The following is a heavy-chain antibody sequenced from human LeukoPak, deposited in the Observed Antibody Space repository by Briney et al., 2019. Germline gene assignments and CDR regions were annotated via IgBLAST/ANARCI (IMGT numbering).Heavy chain of an antibody. V-gene: IGHV1-2*04. Sequence: ASVRVSCKASGYTFTGYYMHWVRQAPGQGLEWMGWINPNSGGTNYAQKFQGWVTMTRDTSISTAYMELSRLRSDDTAVYYCARDSSGWYWGGFDYWGQGTLVTVSS. CDR3: ARDSSGWYWGGFDY. CDR2: INPNSGGT. J-gene: IGHJ4*02. D-gene: IGHD6-19*01. CDR1: GYTFTGYY.